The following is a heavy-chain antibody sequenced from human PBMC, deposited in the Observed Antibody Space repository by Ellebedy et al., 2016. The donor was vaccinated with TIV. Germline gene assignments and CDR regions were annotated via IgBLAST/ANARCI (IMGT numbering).Heavy chain of an antibody. CDR3: ARRGSYGDYAVQVKNWLDR. CDR1: GFTFGSYW. V-gene: IGHV3-7*01. J-gene: IGHJ5*02. D-gene: IGHD4-17*01. Sequence: GESLKISCAASGFTFGSYWMSWVRQPPGKGLEWVANIYQDGSETFYADSVKGRFTISRDNAKNSLYLQMDSLRAEDTAVYYCARRGSYGDYAVQVKNWLDRWGQGTLVTVSS. CDR2: IYQDGSET.